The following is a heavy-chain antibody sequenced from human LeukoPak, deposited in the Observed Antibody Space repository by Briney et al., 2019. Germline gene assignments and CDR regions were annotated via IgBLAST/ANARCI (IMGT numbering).Heavy chain of an antibody. CDR1: GGSVSSGSYY. D-gene: IGHD2-21*01. V-gene: IGHV4-61*01. CDR3: ALRCLAYCGGEETDY. CDR2: IYYSGST. Sequence: KTSETLSLTCTVSGGSVSSGSYYWSWIRQPPGKGLEWIGYIYYSGSTNYNPSLKSRVTISVDTSKNQFSLKLSSVTAADTAVYYCALRCLAYCGGEETDYWGQGTLVTVSS. J-gene: IGHJ4*02.